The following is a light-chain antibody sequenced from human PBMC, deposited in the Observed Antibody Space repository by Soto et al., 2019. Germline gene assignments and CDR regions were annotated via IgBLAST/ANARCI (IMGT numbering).Light chain of an antibody. J-gene: IGKJ1*01. Sequence: VAAHSSRTLRLSAGDTATASCRASQSVSSSYLAWYQQKPGQAPRLLIYGASSRATGIPDRFSGSGSGTDFTLTISRLEPEDFAVYYCQQYGSSPRTFGQ. V-gene: IGKV3-20*01. CDR1: QSVSSSY. CDR3: QQYGSSPRT. CDR2: GAS.